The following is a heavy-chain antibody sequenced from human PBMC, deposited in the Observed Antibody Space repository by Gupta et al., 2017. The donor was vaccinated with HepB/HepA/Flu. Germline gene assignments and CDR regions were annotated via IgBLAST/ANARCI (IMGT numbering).Heavy chain of an antibody. J-gene: IGHJ4*02. CDR3: TRESYGLSYFDY. CDR1: GFTVSRNY. V-gene: IGHV3-53*01. CDR2: IYSGGKT. Sequence: EVQLVESGGGLIQPGGSLRLSCAASGFTVSRNYMNWVRQAPGKGLEWVSVIYSGGKTYYADSVKGRFTISRDNSNNTLYLQMNSLRPDDTAVYYCTRESYGLSYFDYWGQGTLVTVSS. D-gene: IGHD3-10*01.